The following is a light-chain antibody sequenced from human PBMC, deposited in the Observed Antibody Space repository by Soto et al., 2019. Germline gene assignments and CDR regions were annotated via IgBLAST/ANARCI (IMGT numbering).Light chain of an antibody. CDR3: HQSYSTPQT. V-gene: IGKV1-39*01. J-gene: IGKJ1*01. Sequence: DIQITQTPSSLSASVGDRVTITCRASQSISNYLNWYQQKPGKAPKLLIFAASSLQFGVPSRFSGSGSGTDFTLTISSLQPEDFATYYCHQSYSTPQTFGQGTRVEIK. CDR2: AAS. CDR1: QSISNY.